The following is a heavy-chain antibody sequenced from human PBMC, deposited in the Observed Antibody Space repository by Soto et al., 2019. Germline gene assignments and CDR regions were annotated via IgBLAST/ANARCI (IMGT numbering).Heavy chain of an antibody. J-gene: IGHJ6*02. Sequence: SETLSLTCAVYGGSFSGYYWSWIRQPPGKGLEWIGEINHSGSTNYNPSLKSRVTISVDTSKNQFSLKLSSVTAADTAVYYGARAVGLTMVRGVIYGMDVWGQGTTVTVSS. V-gene: IGHV4-34*01. CDR3: ARAVGLTMVRGVIYGMDV. CDR1: GGSFSGYY. CDR2: INHSGST. D-gene: IGHD3-10*01.